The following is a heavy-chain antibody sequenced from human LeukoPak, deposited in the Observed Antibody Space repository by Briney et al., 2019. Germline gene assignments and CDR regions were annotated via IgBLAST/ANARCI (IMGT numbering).Heavy chain of an antibody. V-gene: IGHV3-21*01. CDR3: ARLKFVSSGGMNSSTRTWDY. D-gene: IGHD6-13*01. Sequence: GGSLRLSCAASGFTFSSYSMNWVRQAPGKGLEWVSSISSSSSYIYYADSVKGRFTISRDNAKNSLYLQMNSLRAEDTAVYYCARLKFVSSGGMNSSTRTWDYWGQGTLVTVSS. J-gene: IGHJ4*02. CDR1: GFTFSSYS. CDR2: ISSSSSYI.